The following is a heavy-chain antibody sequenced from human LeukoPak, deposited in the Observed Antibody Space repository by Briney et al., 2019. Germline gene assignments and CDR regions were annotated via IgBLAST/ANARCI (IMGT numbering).Heavy chain of an antibody. CDR1: GYTFTSYA. CDR2: INAGNGNT. V-gene: IGHV1-3*01. J-gene: IGHJ6*02. Sequence: GASVKVSCKASGYTFTSYAMHWVRQAPGQRLEWMGWINAGNGNTKYSQKFQGRVTITRDTSASTAYMELSSLRSEDTAVYYCARVLGFGEPHSGMDVWGQGTTVTVSS. D-gene: IGHD3-10*01. CDR3: ARVLGFGEPHSGMDV.